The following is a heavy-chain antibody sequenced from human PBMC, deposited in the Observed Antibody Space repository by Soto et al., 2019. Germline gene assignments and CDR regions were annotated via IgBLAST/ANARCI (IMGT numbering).Heavy chain of an antibody. J-gene: IGHJ6*03. V-gene: IGHV4-39*01. CDR2: IYYSGST. CDR1: GGSISSSSYY. D-gene: IGHD3-3*01. CDR3: ARRGLDDDFWSGYSSFFSIRTNANYYMDF. Sequence: SETLSLTCTVSGGSISSSSYYWGWIRQPPGKGLEWIGSIYYSGSTYYNPSLKSRVTISVDTSKNQFSLKLSSVTAADTAVYYCARRGLDDDFWSGYSSFFSIRTNANYYMDFWGKGTTVTVSS.